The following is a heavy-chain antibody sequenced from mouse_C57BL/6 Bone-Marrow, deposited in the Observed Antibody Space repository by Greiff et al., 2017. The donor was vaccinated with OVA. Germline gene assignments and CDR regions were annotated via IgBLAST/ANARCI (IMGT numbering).Heavy chain of an antibody. D-gene: IGHD3-2*02. CDR1: GYTFTSYW. J-gene: IGHJ3*01. CDR2: IYPGNSDT. CDR3: TGGTAQATAWFAY. V-gene: IGHV1-5*01. Sequence: EVQLQQSGTVLARPGASVKMSCKTSGYTFTSYWMHWVKQRPGQGLEWIGAIYPGNSDTSYNQKFKGKAKLTAVTSASTAYMELSSLTNEDSAVYYGTGGTAQATAWFAYWGQGTLVTVSA.